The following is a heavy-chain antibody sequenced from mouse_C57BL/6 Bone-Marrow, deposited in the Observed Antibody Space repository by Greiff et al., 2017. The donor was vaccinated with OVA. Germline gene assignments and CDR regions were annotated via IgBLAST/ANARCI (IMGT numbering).Heavy chain of an antibody. J-gene: IGHJ3*01. D-gene: IGHD3-2*02. CDR3: ARGGAAHWFAY. Sequence: VQLQQSGPVLVKPGASVKMSCKASGYTFTDYYMNWVKQSHGKSLEWIGVINPYNGGTSYNQKFKGKATLTVDKSSSTAYMELNSLTSEDSAVYYCARGGAAHWFAYWGQGTLVTVSA. V-gene: IGHV1-19*01. CDR1: GYTFTDYY. CDR2: INPYNGGT.